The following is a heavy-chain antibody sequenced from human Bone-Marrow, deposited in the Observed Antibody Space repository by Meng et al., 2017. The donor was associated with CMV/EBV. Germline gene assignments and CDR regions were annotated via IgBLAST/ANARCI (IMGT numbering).Heavy chain of an antibody. D-gene: IGHD2-21*01. CDR1: GFTFDTSA. J-gene: IGHJ4*02. CDR3: ARRLVIDY. Sequence: ESLKISCTASGFTFDTSAMSWVRQAPGKGLEWVSSISGSGGNIYYSDSVKGRFTISRDNSRKTLFLQADSLRAEDTAVYYCARRLVIDYWGQGTLVTVSS. V-gene: IGHV3-23*01. CDR2: ISGSGGNI.